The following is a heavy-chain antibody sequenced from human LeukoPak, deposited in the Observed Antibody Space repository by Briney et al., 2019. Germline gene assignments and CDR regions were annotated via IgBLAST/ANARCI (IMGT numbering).Heavy chain of an antibody. CDR3: ARGAVAGLINDY. Sequence: GASVKVSCKASGYTFTSYYMHWVRQAPGQGLEWMGWMNPNSGNTGYAQKFQGRVTMTRNTSISTAYMELSSLRSEDTAVYYCARGAVAGLINDYWGQGTLVTVSS. J-gene: IGHJ4*02. V-gene: IGHV1-8*02. CDR2: MNPNSGNT. D-gene: IGHD6-19*01. CDR1: GYTFTSYY.